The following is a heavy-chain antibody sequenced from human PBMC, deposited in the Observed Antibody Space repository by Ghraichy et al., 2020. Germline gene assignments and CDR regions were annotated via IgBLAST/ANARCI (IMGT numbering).Heavy chain of an antibody. Sequence: GGSLRLSCAASGFTFDDYAMHWVRQAPGKGLEWVSGISWNSGSIGYADSVKGRFTISRDNAKNSLYLQMNSLRAEDTALYYCAMAYYYDSSGYSYAFDIWGQGTMVTVSS. CDR3: AMAYYYDSSGYSYAFDI. CDR2: ISWNSGSI. V-gene: IGHV3-9*01. CDR1: GFTFDDYA. D-gene: IGHD3-22*01. J-gene: IGHJ3*02.